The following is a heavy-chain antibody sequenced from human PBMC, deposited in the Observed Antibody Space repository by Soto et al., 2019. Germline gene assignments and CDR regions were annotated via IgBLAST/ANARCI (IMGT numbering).Heavy chain of an antibody. V-gene: IGHV3-7*05. CDR3: GRGHYGLDV. CDR2: IKGDGSGI. Sequence: EVQLVESGGGLVQPGGSLRLSCAASGFTFSSYWMSWVRQAPGKGLEWVAHIKGDGSGIEFVDSVKGRFTISRDNAKNSLFMQMTSLRADDTAVYYCGRGHYGLDVWGQGTTVIVSS. CDR1: GFTFSSYW. J-gene: IGHJ6*02.